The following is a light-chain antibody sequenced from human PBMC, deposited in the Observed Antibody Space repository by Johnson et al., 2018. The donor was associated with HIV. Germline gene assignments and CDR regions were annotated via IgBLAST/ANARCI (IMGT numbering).Light chain of an antibody. CDR2: DNN. CDR1: SSNIGNNY. V-gene: IGLV1-51*01. Sequence: QSVLTQPPSVYAAPGQKVTVSCSGSSSNIGNNYVSWYQQFPGTAPKLLIYDNNKRPSGIPDRFSGSKSGTSATLGITGLQTGDEADYYCGTWDSSLSAGVFGTGTNVTVL. J-gene: IGLJ1*01. CDR3: GTWDSSLSAGV.